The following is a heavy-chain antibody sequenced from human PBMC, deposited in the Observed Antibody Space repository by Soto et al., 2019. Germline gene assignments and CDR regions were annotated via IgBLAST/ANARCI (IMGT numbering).Heavy chain of an antibody. V-gene: IGHV1-18*01. CDR1: GYTFTSYG. D-gene: IGHD2-2*01. J-gene: IGHJ6*03. CDR2: ISAYNGNT. CDR3: ARAGMGYCSSTSCYQGVRRYYYMDV. Sequence: ASVKVSCKASGYTFTSYGISWVRQAPGQGLEWMGWISAYNGNTNYAQKLQGRVTMTTDTSTSTAYMELSSLRSEDTAVYYCARAGMGYCSSTSCYQGVRRYYYMDVWGKGTTVTVSS.